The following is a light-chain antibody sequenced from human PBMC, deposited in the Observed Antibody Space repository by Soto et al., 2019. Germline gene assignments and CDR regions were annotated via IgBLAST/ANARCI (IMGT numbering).Light chain of an antibody. CDR3: QQYNSYPYT. J-gene: IGKJ2*01. Sequence: DIQMTQSPSTLSASVGDRVTITCRASQSISSWLAWYQQKPGKAPKLLIYKASSLESGVPSRFSGSGSGTEFTLNISSLQPDDFATYSCQQYNSYPYTFGPGTKLEIK. CDR1: QSISSW. V-gene: IGKV1-5*03. CDR2: KAS.